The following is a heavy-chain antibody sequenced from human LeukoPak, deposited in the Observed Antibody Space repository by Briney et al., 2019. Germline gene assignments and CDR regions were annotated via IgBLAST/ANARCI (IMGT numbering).Heavy chain of an antibody. CDR2: IYTSGST. J-gene: IGHJ4*02. Sequence: PSETLSLTCTVSGGSISSGSYYWSWIRQPAGKGLEWIGRIYTSGSTNYNPSLKSRVTISVDRSKNQFSLKLSSVTAADTAVYYCARDRLAYCGGDCSDYFDYWGQGTLVTVSS. CDR3: ARDRLAYCGGDCSDYFDY. CDR1: GGSISSGSYY. V-gene: IGHV4-61*02. D-gene: IGHD2-21*02.